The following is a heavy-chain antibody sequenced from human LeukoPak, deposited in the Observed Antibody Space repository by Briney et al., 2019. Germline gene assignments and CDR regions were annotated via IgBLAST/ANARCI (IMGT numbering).Heavy chain of an antibody. CDR3: ARPPGIAAAWFYP. Sequence: PSETLSLTCTVSGGSISSSSYYWGWIRQPPGKGLEWIGSIYYSGSTYYNPSLKSRVTISVDTSKDQLSLKVTSVTAADTAVYYCARPPGIAAAWFYPWGQGTLVTVSS. D-gene: IGHD6-13*01. CDR1: GGSISSSSYY. V-gene: IGHV4-39*01. J-gene: IGHJ5*02. CDR2: IYYSGST.